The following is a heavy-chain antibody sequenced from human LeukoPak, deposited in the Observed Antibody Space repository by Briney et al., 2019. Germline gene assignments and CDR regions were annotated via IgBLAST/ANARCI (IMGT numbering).Heavy chain of an antibody. CDR3: ARGLGSGSFYDAFDI. CDR1: GYTFTGYY. CDR2: INPNSGGT. V-gene: IGHV1-2*04. J-gene: IGHJ3*02. D-gene: IGHD3-10*01. Sequence: ASVKVSCKASGYTFTGYYVHWVRQAPGQGLEWMGWINPNSGGTNYAQKFQGWVTMTRDTSISTAYMELSRLRSDDTAVYYCARGLGSGSFYDAFDIWGQGTMVTVSS.